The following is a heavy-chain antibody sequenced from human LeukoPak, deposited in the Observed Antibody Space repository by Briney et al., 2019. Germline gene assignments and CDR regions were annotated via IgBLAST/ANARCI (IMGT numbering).Heavy chain of an antibody. CDR1: GGTFSSYA. CDR2: IIPIFGTA. D-gene: IGHD4-11*01. J-gene: IGHJ1*01. V-gene: IGHV1-69*05. CDR3: ARDKAVTTELTQYFQH. Sequence: SVKVSCKASGGTFSSYAISWVRQAPGQGLEWMGGIIPIFGTANYAQKFQGRVTMTTDTSTSTAYMELRSLTSDDTAVYYCARDKAVTTELTQYFQHWGQGTLVTVSS.